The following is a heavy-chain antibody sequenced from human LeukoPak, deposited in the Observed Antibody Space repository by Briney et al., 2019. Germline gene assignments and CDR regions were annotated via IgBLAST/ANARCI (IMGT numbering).Heavy chain of an antibody. CDR1: GYSITSGYN. Sequence: SETLSLTCTVSGYSITSGYNWAWIRQPPGKVLEWIGSIYHSGSAYYNPSLKSRVTISVDTSENQFSLKLSSVTAADTAVYYCVRYCSSTTCYTRAVDYWGQGTLVTVSS. D-gene: IGHD2-2*02. J-gene: IGHJ4*02. CDR3: VRYCSSTTCYTRAVDY. CDR2: IYHSGSA. V-gene: IGHV4-38-2*02.